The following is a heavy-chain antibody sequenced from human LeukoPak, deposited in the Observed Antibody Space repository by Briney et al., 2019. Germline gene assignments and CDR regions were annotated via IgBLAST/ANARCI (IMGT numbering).Heavy chain of an antibody. Sequence: ASVKVSCKASGYTFTSYDINWVRQATGQGLEWMGWMNPNSGNTGYAQKFQGRVTMTRNTSISTAYMELSSLRSEDTAVYYCAVISAVVAVYYFDYWGQGTLVTVSS. CDR2: MNPNSGNT. J-gene: IGHJ4*02. CDR3: AVISAVVAVYYFDY. CDR1: GYTFTSYD. D-gene: IGHD5-12*01. V-gene: IGHV1-8*01.